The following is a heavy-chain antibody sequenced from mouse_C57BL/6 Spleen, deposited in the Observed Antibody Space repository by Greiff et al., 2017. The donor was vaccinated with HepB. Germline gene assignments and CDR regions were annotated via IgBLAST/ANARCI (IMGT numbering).Heavy chain of an antibody. CDR1: GFTFSSYG. Sequence: DVMLVESGGDLVKPGGSLKLSCAASGFTFSSYGMSWVRQTPDKRLEWVATISSGGSYTYYPDSVKGRFTISRDNAKNTLYLQMSSLKSEDTAMYYCARHEVYYSNDEGYFDYWGQGTTLTVSS. CDR3: ARHEVYYSNDEGYFDY. V-gene: IGHV5-6*02. D-gene: IGHD2-5*01. CDR2: ISSGGSYT. J-gene: IGHJ2*01.